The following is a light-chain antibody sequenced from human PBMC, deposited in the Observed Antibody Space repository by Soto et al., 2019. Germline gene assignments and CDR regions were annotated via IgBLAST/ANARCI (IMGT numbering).Light chain of an antibody. Sequence: DIVMTQSPDSLAASLGERATINCKSSQSVLYSSNNKNYLAWYQQKPGQPPKLLIYWASTRESGVPDRFSGSGSGTDFTLTISSLQAEDVAVYYCQQYYSTPYSGFGPGTKVDIK. CDR3: QQYYSTPYSG. V-gene: IGKV4-1*01. CDR1: QSVLYSSNNKNY. J-gene: IGKJ3*01. CDR2: WAS.